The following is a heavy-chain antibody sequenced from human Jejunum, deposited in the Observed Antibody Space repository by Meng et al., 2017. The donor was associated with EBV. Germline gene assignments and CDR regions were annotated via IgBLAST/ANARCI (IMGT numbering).Heavy chain of an antibody. V-gene: IGHV4-39*01. CDR1: GGSNSSYSYH. Sequence: LHLQDAGPGSGKPSDTLSLTCSCLGGSNSSYSYHLGLHLQAPGNGLELIGTIDYRENTYYNPSLKSRITISGDTPKNPFSLKWTSMTAADTALYYCARVDYYDTSGNVDFGAQGALVTVSS. CDR3: ARVDYYDTSGNVDF. D-gene: IGHD3-22*01. J-gene: IGHJ4*02. CDR2: IDYRENT.